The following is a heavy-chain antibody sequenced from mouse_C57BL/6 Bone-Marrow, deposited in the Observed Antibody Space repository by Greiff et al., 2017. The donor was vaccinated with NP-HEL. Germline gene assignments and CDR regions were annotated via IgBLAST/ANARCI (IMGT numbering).Heavy chain of an antibody. V-gene: IGHV1-69*01. CDR1: GYTFTSYW. D-gene: IGHD2-5*01. J-gene: IGHJ1*03. CDR2: IDPSDSYT. Sequence: QVQLKQPGAELVMPGASVKLSCKASGYTFTSYWMHWVKQRPGQGLEWIGEIDPSDSYTNYNQKFKGKSTLTVDKSSSTAYMQLSSLTSEDSAVYYCVYSNYVYFDVWGTGTTVTVSS. CDR3: VYSNYVYFDV.